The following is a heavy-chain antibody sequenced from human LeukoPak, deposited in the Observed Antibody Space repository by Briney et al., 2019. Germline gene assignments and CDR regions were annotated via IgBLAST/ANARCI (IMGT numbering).Heavy chain of an antibody. CDR2: ISSSGSTI. V-gene: IGHV3-11*01. CDR1: GFTFSDYY. CDR3: ARAESGYDWEPSYFDY. Sequence: GGSLRLSCAASGFTFSDYYMSWIRQAPGKGLEWVSIISSSGSTIYYADSVKGRFTISRDNAKNSLYLQMNSLRAEDTAEYYCARAESGYDWEPSYFDYLGQGTLVTVSS. J-gene: IGHJ4*02. D-gene: IGHD5-12*01.